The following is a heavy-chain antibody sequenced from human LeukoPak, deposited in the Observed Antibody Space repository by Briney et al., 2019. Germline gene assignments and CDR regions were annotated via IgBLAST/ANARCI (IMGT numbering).Heavy chain of an antibody. J-gene: IGHJ4*02. D-gene: IGHD3-9*01. V-gene: IGHV3-30*02. CDR1: GFTFSSYG. CDR2: IRYDGSNK. Sequence: PGGSLRLSCAASGFTFSSYGMHWVRQAPGKGLEWVAFIRYDGSNKYYADSVKGRFTISRDNSKNTLYLQMNSLRAEGTAVYYCAPGYDILTGYYRRGAFDYWGQGTLVTVSS. CDR3: APGYDILTGYYRRGAFDY.